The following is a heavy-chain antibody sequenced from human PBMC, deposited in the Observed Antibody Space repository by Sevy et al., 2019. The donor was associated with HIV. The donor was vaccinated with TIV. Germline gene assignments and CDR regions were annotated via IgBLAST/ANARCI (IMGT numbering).Heavy chain of an antibody. Sequence: GSLRLSCAASGFIFSDYWMTWVRQSPGKGLEWVANINRDGSGKYYVDSVKGRFTISRDNPKKSLYLQMNSLRVEDTAVYYCAKDREWELLTYDYWGQGTLVTVSS. CDR3: AKDREWELLTYDY. J-gene: IGHJ4*02. D-gene: IGHD1-26*01. CDR1: GFIFSDYW. V-gene: IGHV3-7*03. CDR2: INRDGSGK.